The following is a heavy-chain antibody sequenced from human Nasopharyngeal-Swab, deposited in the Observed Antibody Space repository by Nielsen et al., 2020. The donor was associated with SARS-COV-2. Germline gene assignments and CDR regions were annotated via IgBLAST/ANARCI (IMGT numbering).Heavy chain of an antibody. CDR2: ISSSGGTI. J-gene: IGHJ6*02. CDR1: GFTFTDYY. CDR3: ARSSDYVWGSYRYHYYYGMDV. Sequence: GGSLRLSCAASGFTFTDYYMSWIRQAPGKGLEWVSYISSSGGTIYYADSVKGRFTISRDNAKNSLYLQMNSLRAEDTAVYYCARSSDYVWGSYRYHYYYGMDVWGQGTTVTVSS. V-gene: IGHV3-11*04. D-gene: IGHD3-16*02.